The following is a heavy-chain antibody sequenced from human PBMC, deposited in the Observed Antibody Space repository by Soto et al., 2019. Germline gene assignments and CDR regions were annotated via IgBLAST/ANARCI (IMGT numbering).Heavy chain of an antibody. J-gene: IGHJ4*02. CDR1: GGSISSYY. V-gene: IGHV4-59*12. D-gene: IGHD3-16*01. CDR2: IYYSGST. Sequence: SETLSLTCTVSGGSISSYYWSWIRQPPGKGLEWIGYIYYSGSTNYNPSLKSRVTISVDTSKNQFSLKLSSVTAADTAVYFCARVLITSGPLQYSFDDWGQGSLVTVSS. CDR3: ARVLITSGPLQYSFDD.